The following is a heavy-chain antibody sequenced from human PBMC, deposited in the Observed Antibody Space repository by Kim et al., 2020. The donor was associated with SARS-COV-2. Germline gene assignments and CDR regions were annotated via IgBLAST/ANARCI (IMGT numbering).Heavy chain of an antibody. CDR3: ARGGRSSWYGDAFDI. D-gene: IGHD6-13*01. Sequence: GSLRLSCAASGFTFSSYDMHWVRQATGKGLEWVSAIGTAGDTYYPGSVKGRFTISRENAKNSLYLQMNSLRAGDTAVYYCARGGRSSWYGDAFDIWGQGTMVTVSS. CDR1: GFTFSSYD. CDR2: IGTAGDT. V-gene: IGHV3-13*01. J-gene: IGHJ3*02.